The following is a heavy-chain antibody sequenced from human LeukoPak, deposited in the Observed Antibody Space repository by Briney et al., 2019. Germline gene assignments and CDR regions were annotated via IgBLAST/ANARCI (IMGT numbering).Heavy chain of an antibody. V-gene: IGHV3-23*01. CDR3: AKDGMVRGVKPYYFDY. D-gene: IGHD3-10*01. CDR2: ISGSGGST. Sequence: GGSLRLSCAASGFTFSSYAMSWVRQAPGKGLEWVSAISGSGGSTYYADSVKGRFTISRDNSKNTLYLQINSLRAEDTAVYYCAKDGMVRGVKPYYFDYWGQGTLVTVSS. CDR1: GFTFSSYA. J-gene: IGHJ4*02.